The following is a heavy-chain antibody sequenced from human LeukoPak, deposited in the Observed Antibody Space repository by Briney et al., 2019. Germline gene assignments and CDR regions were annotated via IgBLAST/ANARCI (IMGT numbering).Heavy chain of an antibody. J-gene: IGHJ4*02. V-gene: IGHV3-30*02. CDR3: AKDASGYEFDY. Sequence: GGSLRLSCAASGFTFSSYGMHWVRQAPGKGLEWVTFIRDDGSNKYYADAVKGRFIISRDNSKNTLYVQMNSLRAEDTAVYYCAKDASGYEFDYWGQGTLVTVSS. D-gene: IGHD5-12*01. CDR2: IRDDGSNK. CDR1: GFTFSSYG.